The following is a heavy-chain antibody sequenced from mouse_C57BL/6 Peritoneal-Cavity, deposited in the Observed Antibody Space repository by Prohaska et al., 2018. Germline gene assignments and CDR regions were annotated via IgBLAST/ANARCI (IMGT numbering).Heavy chain of an antibody. CDR2: IYPSDSET. D-gene: IGHD1-1*01. J-gene: IGHJ2*01. V-gene: IGHV1-61*01. CDR1: GYTFTSYW. CDR3: ARDYDFDY. Sequence: RPGSSVKLSCKASGYTFTSYWMDWVKQRPGQGLEWIGNIYPSDSETHYNQKFKDKATLTVDKSSSTAYMQLSSLTSEDSAVYYFARDYDFDYWGQSTTLSVSS.